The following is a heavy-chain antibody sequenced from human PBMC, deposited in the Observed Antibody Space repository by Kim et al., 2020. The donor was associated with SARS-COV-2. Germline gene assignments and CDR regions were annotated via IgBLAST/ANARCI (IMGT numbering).Heavy chain of an antibody. V-gene: IGHV3-23*01. D-gene: IGHD5-12*01. CDR3: AVKEGGYSGYPDWFDP. CDR1: GFTFSSYA. J-gene: IGHJ5*02. Sequence: GGSLRLSCAASGFTFSSYAMSWVRQAPGKGLEWVSAISGSGGSTYYADSVKGRFTISRDNSKNTLYLQMNSLRAEDTAVYYCAVKEGGYSGYPDWFDPWGQGTLVTVSS. CDR2: ISGSGGST.